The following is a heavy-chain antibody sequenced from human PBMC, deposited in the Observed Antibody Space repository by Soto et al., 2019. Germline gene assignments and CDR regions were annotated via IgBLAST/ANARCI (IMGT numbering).Heavy chain of an antibody. CDR1: GGSISSYY. CDR2: IYYSGST. Sequence: SETLSLTCTVSGGSISSYYWSWIRQPPGKGLEWIGYIYYSGSTNYNPSLKSRVTISVDTSKNQFSLKLSSVTAADTAVYYCAGEGVRQLKKSPRVVMSTSYFGDWGQGTLVTVS. CDR3: AGEGVRQLKKSPRVVMSTSYFGD. D-gene: IGHD3-3*01. J-gene: IGHJ4*02. V-gene: IGHV4-59*01.